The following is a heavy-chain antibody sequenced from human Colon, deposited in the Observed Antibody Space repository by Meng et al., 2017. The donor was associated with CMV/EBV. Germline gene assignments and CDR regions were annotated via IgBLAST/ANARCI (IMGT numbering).Heavy chain of an antibody. CDR2: IFYSGNT. D-gene: IGHD3-22*01. CDR1: GGSITSTTSY. V-gene: IGHV4-39*07. CDR3: ASEENERQIAAHDRIVY. Sequence: SETLSLTCTVSGGSITSTTSYWGCIRQPPGKGLEWIGSIFYSGNTYKNPSLKSRATISVDTSKNQFSLNLTAVTAADTAVYYCASEENERQIAAHDRIVYWGQGTLVTVSS. J-gene: IGHJ4*02.